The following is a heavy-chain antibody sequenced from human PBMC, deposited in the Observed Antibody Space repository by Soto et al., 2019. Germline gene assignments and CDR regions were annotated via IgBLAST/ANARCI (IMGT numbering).Heavy chain of an antibody. Sequence: EVQLLESGGGLVQPGGSLRLSCAASGFTFSSYAMSWVRQAPGKGLEWVSAISGSGGSTYYADSVKGRFTISRDNSKNTLYLQMNSLRAEDTAVYYCASSSGWYHAFDSWGQGTMVTVSS. CDR3: ASSSGWYHAFDS. CDR1: GFTFSSYA. J-gene: IGHJ3*02. CDR2: ISGSGGST. V-gene: IGHV3-23*01. D-gene: IGHD6-19*01.